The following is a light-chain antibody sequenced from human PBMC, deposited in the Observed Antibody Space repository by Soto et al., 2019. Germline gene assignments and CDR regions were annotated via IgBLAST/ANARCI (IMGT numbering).Light chain of an antibody. Sequence: DIQMTQSPSTLSASVGDRVTITCRASQSISSWLAWYQQKPGKAPKLLIFKASSLKSGVPSRFSGSGSATEYTLTISSLQPDDFATYYCEDYSSSSGLTFGGGTKVEIK. CDR3: EDYSSSSGLT. CDR2: KAS. J-gene: IGKJ4*01. V-gene: IGKV1-5*03. CDR1: QSISSW.